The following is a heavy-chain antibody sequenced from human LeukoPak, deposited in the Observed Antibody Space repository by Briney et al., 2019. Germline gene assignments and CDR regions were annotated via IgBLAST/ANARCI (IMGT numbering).Heavy chain of an antibody. CDR1: GFTFSSYG. J-gene: IGHJ4*02. D-gene: IGHD3-10*01. Sequence: GGSLRLSCAASGFTFSSYGMHWVRQAPGKGLEWVAFIRYDGSNKYYADSVKGRFTISRDNSKNTLYLQMNSLRAEDTAVYYCAKDRAFSGRGSYDYWGQGTLVTVSS. V-gene: IGHV3-30*02. CDR3: AKDRAFSGRGSYDY. CDR2: IRYDGSNK.